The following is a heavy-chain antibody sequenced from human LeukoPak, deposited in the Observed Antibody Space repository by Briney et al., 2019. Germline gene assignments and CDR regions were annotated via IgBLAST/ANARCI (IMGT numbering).Heavy chain of an antibody. V-gene: IGHV3-48*03. D-gene: IGHD2-8*01. CDR2: ISSSGSTI. CDR1: GFTFSSYE. CDR3: ARAFMTVLGYCTNGVCQFDY. Sequence: GGSLRPSCAASGFTFSSYEMNWVRQAPGKGLEWVSYISSSGSTIYYADSVKGRFTISRDNAKNSLYLQMNSLRAEDTAVYYCARAFMTVLGYCTNGVCQFDYWGQGTLVTVSS. J-gene: IGHJ4*02.